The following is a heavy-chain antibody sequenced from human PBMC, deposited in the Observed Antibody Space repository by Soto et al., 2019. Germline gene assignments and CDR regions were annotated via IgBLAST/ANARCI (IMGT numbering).Heavy chain of an antibody. J-gene: IGHJ6*02. D-gene: IGHD5-18*01. V-gene: IGHV1-18*01. Sequence: ASVKVSCKASGYTFTSYGISWVRQAPGQGLEWMGWISAYNGNTNYAQKLQGRVTMTTETSTSTAYMELRSLRSDDTAVYYCARDVVQLWLRVSRADYGMDVWGQGTTVTVSS. CDR3: ARDVVQLWLRVSRADYGMDV. CDR2: ISAYNGNT. CDR1: GYTFTSYG.